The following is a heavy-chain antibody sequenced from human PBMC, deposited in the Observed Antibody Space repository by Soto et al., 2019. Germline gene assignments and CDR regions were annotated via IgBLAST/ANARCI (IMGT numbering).Heavy chain of an antibody. CDR3: AHSEEEWSVVVPAAISGVWFDP. Sequence: ASGPTLVNPTQTLTLTCTFSGFSLSTSGVGVGWIRQPPGKALEWLALIYWDDDKRYSPSLKSRLTITKDTSKNQVVLTMTNMDPVDTATYYCAHSEEEWSVVVPAAISGVWFDPWGQGTLVTVSS. V-gene: IGHV2-5*02. CDR2: IYWDDDK. D-gene: IGHD2-2*02. CDR1: GFSLSTSGVG. J-gene: IGHJ5*02.